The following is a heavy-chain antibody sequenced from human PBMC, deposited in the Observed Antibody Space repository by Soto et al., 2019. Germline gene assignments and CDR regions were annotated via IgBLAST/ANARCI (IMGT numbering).Heavy chain of an antibody. J-gene: IGHJ4*02. V-gene: IGHV3-30*03. CDR1: DFDFSSYG. CDR2: SSYDGRET. Sequence: GGSLRLSCAASDFDFSSYGIRWVGQAPGKGLEWVAASSYDGRETFYADSAKGRFTVSKEMSKNTAFLQMNALRHEDTAVYFCARDSGWPILNFDNWGQGTPVTVSS. CDR3: ARDSGWPILNFDN. D-gene: IGHD3-10*01.